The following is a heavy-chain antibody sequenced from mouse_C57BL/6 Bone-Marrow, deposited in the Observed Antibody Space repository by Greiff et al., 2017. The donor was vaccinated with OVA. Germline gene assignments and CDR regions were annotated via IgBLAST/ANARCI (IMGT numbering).Heavy chain of an antibody. V-gene: IGHV7-3*01. Sequence: DVKLVESGGGLVQPGGSLSLSCAASGFTFTDYYMSWVRQRPGKALEWLGFIRNKANGYTTEYSATVKGRFTISRDTSQSILYLQMSALRAEDSATYYSARYRAAQTMDYWGQGTSVTVSS. J-gene: IGHJ4*01. CDR3: ARYRAAQTMDY. D-gene: IGHD3-2*02. CDR2: IRNKANGYTT. CDR1: GFTFTDYY.